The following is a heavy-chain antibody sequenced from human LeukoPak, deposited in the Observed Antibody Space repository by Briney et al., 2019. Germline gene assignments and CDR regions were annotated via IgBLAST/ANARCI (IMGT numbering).Heavy chain of an antibody. CDR1: GFTFSSYE. Sequence: GGSLRLSCAASGFTFSSYEMNWVRQATGKGLEWVSYISRSGSLIYYADSVKGRFTISRDNAENSLYLQMNSLRAEDTAVYYCARNDNGDYWGQGTLVTVSS. V-gene: IGHV3-48*03. CDR3: ARNDNGDY. CDR2: ISRSGSLI. J-gene: IGHJ4*02. D-gene: IGHD1-1*01.